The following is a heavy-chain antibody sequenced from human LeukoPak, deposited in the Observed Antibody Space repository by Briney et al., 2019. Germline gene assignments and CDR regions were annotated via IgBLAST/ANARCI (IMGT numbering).Heavy chain of an antibody. CDR1: GGSFSGYY. CDR3: ARVDSSVWYYNYYYDMDV. CDR2: INHSGST. Sequence: SETLSLTCAVYGGSFSGYYWSWIRQPPGKGLEWIGEINHSGSTNYNPSLKSRVTISVDTSKNQFSLKLSSVTAADTAVYYCARVDSSVWYYNYYYDMDVWGQGTTVTVSS. D-gene: IGHD6-19*01. J-gene: IGHJ6*02. V-gene: IGHV4-34*01.